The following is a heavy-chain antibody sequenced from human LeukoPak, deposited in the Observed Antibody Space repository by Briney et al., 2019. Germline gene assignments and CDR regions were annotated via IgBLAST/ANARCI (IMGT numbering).Heavy chain of an antibody. J-gene: IGHJ4*02. CDR1: GYTFTGYY. CDR2: INPNSGGT. V-gene: IGHV1-2*02. CDR3: ARVQRRDGYSVNY. Sequence: ASVKVSCKASGYTFTGYYMHWVRQAPGQGLEWMGWINPNSGGTNYAQKFQGRVTMTRDTSISTAYMELSRLRSGDTAVYYCARVQRRDGYSVNYWGQGTLVTVSS. D-gene: IGHD5-24*01.